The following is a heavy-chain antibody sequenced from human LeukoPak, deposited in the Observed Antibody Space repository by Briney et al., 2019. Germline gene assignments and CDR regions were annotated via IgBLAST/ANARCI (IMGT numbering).Heavy chain of an antibody. Sequence: GGSLRLSCVASGFTFSSYWMSWVRQAPGKGLEWVAHINPDGRDTYYVDSVKGRFTISRDNAQNSMYLQMNSLRVEDTAVYYCTSWGDTTAEYFQRWGQGTLVTVSS. J-gene: IGHJ1*01. CDR1: GFTFSSYW. D-gene: IGHD2-21*02. V-gene: IGHV3-7*01. CDR3: TSWGDTTAEYFQR. CDR2: INPDGRDT.